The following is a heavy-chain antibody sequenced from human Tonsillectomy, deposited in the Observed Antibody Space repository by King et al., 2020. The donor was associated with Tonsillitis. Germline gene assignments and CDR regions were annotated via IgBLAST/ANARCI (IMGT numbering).Heavy chain of an antibody. Sequence: QLVQSGAEVKKPGASVKVSCKASGYTFSSYAISWVRQAPGQGLEWMGWINAYNGNTNYAQKLQDRVTMTTDTSTSKAYMELRSLRSDDTAVYYCAREPRDYYGSGSHPGNDNFFDSWGQGTLVTVSS. D-gene: IGHD3-10*01. J-gene: IGHJ4*02. CDR3: AREPRDYYGSGSHPGNDNFFDS. CDR1: GYTFSSYA. V-gene: IGHV1-18*04. CDR2: INAYNGNT.